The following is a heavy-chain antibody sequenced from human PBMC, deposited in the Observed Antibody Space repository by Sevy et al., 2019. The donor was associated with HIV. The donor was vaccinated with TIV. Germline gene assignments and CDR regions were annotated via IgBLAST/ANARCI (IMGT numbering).Heavy chain of an antibody. CDR1: GYTFSTYR. J-gene: IGHJ4*02. CDR2: ISPHNGDT. D-gene: IGHD2-15*01. V-gene: IGHV1-18*01. CDR3: ARAYCRGGRCYSLAY. Sequence: ASVKVSCKVSGYTFSTYRITWVRQAPGQGLEWMGWISPHNGDTNYAQKVQGRVTMITDTSTSTAYMELRSLRFDDTAVYYCARAYCRGGRCYSLAYWGQGTLVTVSS.